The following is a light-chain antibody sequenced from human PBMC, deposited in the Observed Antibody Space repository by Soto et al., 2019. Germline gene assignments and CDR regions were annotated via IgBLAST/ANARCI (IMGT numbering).Light chain of an antibody. J-gene: IGLJ2*01. CDR1: SSNIGSHT. CDR3: AAWDDSRNGVI. Sequence: QSVLTQPPSASGTPGQRITISCSGSSSNIGSHTVNWHQQVPGTAPKLLIYSNNERPSWVPDRFSGSKSGTSASLAISGLQSGDEADYYCAAWDDSRNGVIFGGGTKLTVL. V-gene: IGLV1-44*01. CDR2: SNN.